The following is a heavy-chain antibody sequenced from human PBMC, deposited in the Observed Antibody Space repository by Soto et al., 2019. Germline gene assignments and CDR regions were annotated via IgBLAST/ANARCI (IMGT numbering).Heavy chain of an antibody. J-gene: IGHJ6*03. V-gene: IGHV1-2*04. Sequence: ASVKVSCKASGYTFTGYYMHWVRQAPGQGLEWMGWINPNSGGTNYAQKFQGWVTMTRDTSISTAYMELSRLRSDDTAVYYCARAGGYFDWRDDYYYYYYMDVWGKGTTVTVSS. D-gene: IGHD3-9*01. CDR1: GYTFTGYY. CDR3: ARAGGYFDWRDDYYYYYYMDV. CDR2: INPNSGGT.